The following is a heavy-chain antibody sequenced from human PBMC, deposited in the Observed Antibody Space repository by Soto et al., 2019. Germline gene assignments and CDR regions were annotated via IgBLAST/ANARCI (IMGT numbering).Heavy chain of an antibody. CDR3: ARGHMVRGAAPGY. V-gene: IGHV4-34*01. CDR2: INHSGST. CDR1: GGSFSGYY. Sequence: SETLSLTCAVYGGSFSGYYWSWIRQPPGKGLEWIGEINHSGSTNYNPSLKSRVTISVDTSKNQFSLKLSSVTAADTAVYYCARGHMVRGAAPGYWGQGTLVTVSS. D-gene: IGHD3-10*01. J-gene: IGHJ4*02.